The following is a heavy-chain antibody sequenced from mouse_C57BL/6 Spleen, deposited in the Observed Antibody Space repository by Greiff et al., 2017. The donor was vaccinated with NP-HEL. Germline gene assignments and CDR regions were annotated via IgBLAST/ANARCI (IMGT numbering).Heavy chain of an antibody. CDR1: GYAFSSYW. CDR3: ARYYDYDGDYFDY. Sequence: QVQLQQSGAELVKPGASVKISCKASGYAFSSYWMNWVKQRPGKGLEWIGQIYPGDGDTNYNGKFKGKATLTADKSSSTAYMQLSSLTSEESAVYFCARYYDYDGDYFDYWGQGTTLTVSS. J-gene: IGHJ2*01. V-gene: IGHV1-80*01. D-gene: IGHD2-4*01. CDR2: IYPGDGDT.